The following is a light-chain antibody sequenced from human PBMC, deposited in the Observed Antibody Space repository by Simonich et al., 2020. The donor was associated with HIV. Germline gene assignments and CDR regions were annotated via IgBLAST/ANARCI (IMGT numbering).Light chain of an antibody. CDR1: QSGLYSSNNKNY. V-gene: IGKV4-1*01. CDR3: QQYYSTPPT. Sequence: DIVMTQSPDSLAVSLGERATIHYKSSQSGLYSSNNKNYLAWYQQKPGQPPKLLIYWASTRESGVPDRFSGSGSGTDFTLTISSLQAEDVAIYYCQQYYSTPPTFGQGTKVEIK. J-gene: IGKJ1*01. CDR2: WAS.